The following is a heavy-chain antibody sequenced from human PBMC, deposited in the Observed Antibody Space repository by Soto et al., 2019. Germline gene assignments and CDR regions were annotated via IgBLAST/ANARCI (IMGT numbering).Heavy chain of an antibody. Sequence: EVQLVESGGGLVQPGGSLRLSCAASGFTFSSYSMNWVRQAPGKGLEWVSYISSSSSTIYYADSVKGRFTISRDNAKNSLSRRMSRLRAGDTPVYYCGRQPERIAQIGWFDPWGQGTLVTVSS. D-gene: IGHD6-13*01. CDR2: ISSSSSTI. J-gene: IGHJ5*02. CDR1: GFTFSSYS. V-gene: IGHV3-48*01. CDR3: GRQPERIAQIGWFDP.